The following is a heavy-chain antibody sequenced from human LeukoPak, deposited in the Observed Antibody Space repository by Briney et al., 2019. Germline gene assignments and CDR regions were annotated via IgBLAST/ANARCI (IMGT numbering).Heavy chain of an antibody. Sequence: KTSETLSLTCAVSGDSISNNYWWRWVRQFPGKGLEWIGEINHSGSTNYNPSLKSRVTISVDTSKNQFSLKLSSVTAADTAVYYCARGRYSRYFDYWGQGTLVTVSS. CDR1: GDSISNNYW. CDR2: INHSGST. J-gene: IGHJ4*02. V-gene: IGHV4-4*02. D-gene: IGHD2-21*01. CDR3: ARGRYSRYFDY.